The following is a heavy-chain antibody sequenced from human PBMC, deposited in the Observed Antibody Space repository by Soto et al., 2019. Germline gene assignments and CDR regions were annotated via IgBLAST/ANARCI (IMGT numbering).Heavy chain of an antibody. Sequence: SVKVSCKASGYTFTSYGISWVRQAPGQGLEWMGGIIPIFGTANYAQKFQGRVTITADESTSTAYMELSSLRSEDTAVYYCARTYYYDSSGSVGAFDIWGQGTMVTVSS. V-gene: IGHV1-69*13. CDR1: GYTFTSYG. D-gene: IGHD3-22*01. J-gene: IGHJ3*02. CDR2: IIPIFGTA. CDR3: ARTYYYDSSGSVGAFDI.